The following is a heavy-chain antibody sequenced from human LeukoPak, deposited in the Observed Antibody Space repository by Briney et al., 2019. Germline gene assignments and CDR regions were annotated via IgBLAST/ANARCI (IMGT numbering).Heavy chain of an antibody. CDR2: MFHSGDT. CDR1: GYSISSGYY. J-gene: IGHJ4*02. V-gene: IGHV4-38-2*02. Sequence: SETLSLTCTVSGYSISSGYYCGWIRQPPGKGLEWIGSMFHSGDTYWKPSLKSRVTMSVDTSKNQFSLRLSSVTAAGTAVYYCARNYGDYVPDYWGQGTLVTVSS. D-gene: IGHD4-17*01. CDR3: ARNYGDYVPDY.